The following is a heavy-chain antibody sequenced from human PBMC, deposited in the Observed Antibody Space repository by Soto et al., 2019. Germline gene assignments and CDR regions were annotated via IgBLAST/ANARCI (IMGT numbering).Heavy chain of an antibody. CDR2: ISGSGSIT. CDR3: AKAEKISAVAAYLEN. D-gene: IGHD6-19*01. V-gene: IGHV3-23*01. Sequence: GGSLRLSCAASEFTFSNYAMTWVRQAPGKGLEWVSSISGSGSITYYAESVKGRFAISRDNSKNTLFLQRSSLRAEDTAIYYCAKAEKISAVAAYLENCSQRTHVTVS. J-gene: IGHJ4*02. CDR1: EFTFSNYA.